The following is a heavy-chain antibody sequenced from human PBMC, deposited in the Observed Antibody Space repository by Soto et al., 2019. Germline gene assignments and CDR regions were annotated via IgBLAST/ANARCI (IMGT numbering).Heavy chain of an antibody. V-gene: IGHV3-23*01. CDR1: GFTFSSYA. CDR2: ISGSGGST. J-gene: IGHJ3*02. Sequence: PGGSLRLSCAASGFTFSSYAMSWVRQAPGKGLEWVSAISGSGGSTYYADSVKGRFTISRDNSKNTLYLQMNSLRAEDTAVYYCAKNPDPTSNTWIQLWSDGGAFDIWGQGTMVTVSS. D-gene: IGHD5-18*01. CDR3: AKNPDPTSNTWIQLWSDGGAFDI.